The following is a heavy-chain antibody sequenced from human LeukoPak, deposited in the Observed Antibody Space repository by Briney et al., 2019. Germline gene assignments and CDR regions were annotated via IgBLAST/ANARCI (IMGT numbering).Heavy chain of an antibody. CDR3: ARDPNGDYVGAFDI. V-gene: IGHV3-23*01. Sequence: GGSLRLSCAASGFTFGNYAMMWLRQAPEKGPEWVSAIRGSGGGTEYADSVRGRFTISRDNSKNTLCLQMNRLRAEDTAVYYCARDPNGDYVGAFDILGQGTMVIVSS. D-gene: IGHD4-17*01. CDR1: GFTFGNYA. CDR2: IRGSGGGT. J-gene: IGHJ3*02.